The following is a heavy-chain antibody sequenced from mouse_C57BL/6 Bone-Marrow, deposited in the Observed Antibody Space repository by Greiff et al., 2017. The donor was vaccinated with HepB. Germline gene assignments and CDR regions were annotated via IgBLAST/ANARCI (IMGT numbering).Heavy chain of an antibody. J-gene: IGHJ1*03. CDR1: GYSFTGYY. Sequence: VQLKQSGPELVKPGASVKISCKASGYSFTGYYMNWVKQSPEKSLEWIGEINPSTGGTTYNQKFKAKATLTVDKSSSTAYMQLKSLTSEDSAVYYCAREYFDVWGTGTTVTVSS. CDR2: INPSTGGT. V-gene: IGHV1-42*01. CDR3: AREYFDV.